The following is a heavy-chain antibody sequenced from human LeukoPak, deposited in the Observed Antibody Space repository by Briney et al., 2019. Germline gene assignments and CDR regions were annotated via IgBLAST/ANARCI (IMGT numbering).Heavy chain of an antibody. D-gene: IGHD3-22*01. V-gene: IGHV3-21*01. CDR3: ARDYFDSSDYPQTYYYYYMDV. CDR2: ISSTSTFI. J-gene: IGHJ6*03. Sequence: KPGGSLRLSCAASGFTFGRYSMNWVRQAPGKGLEWVASISSTSTFIYSADSVKGRFTISRDTAKNSLFLQMNSLRAEDTAIYYCARDYFDSSDYPQTYYYYYMDVWGKGTTVTVSS. CDR1: GFTFGRYS.